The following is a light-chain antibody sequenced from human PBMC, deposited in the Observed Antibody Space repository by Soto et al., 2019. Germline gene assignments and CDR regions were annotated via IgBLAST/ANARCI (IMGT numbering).Light chain of an antibody. CDR3: QQRSNWLT. V-gene: IGKV3-11*01. J-gene: IGKJ4*01. Sequence: EIVLTQSPATLSLSPGERATLSCRASQSVRSYLAWYQQKPGLAPRLLIYDASNSATGIPARFSGSESGTDLSLTISSLEPEDFSVYYRQQRSNWLTLGLGTKVEIK. CDR1: QSVRSY. CDR2: DAS.